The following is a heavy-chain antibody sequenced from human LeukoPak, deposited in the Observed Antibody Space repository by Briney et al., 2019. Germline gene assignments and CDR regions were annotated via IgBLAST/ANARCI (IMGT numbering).Heavy chain of an antibody. CDR3: AKNRVAVAGTRSYYGMDV. CDR1: GFTFSSYA. V-gene: IGHV3-23*01. CDR2: ISGSDGST. D-gene: IGHD6-19*01. Sequence: GGSLRLSCAASGFTFSSYAMSWVRQAPGKGLEWVSAISGSDGSTYYADSVKGRFTISRDNSKNTLYLQMNSLRAEDTAVYYCAKNRVAVAGTRSYYGMDVWGQGTTVTVSS. J-gene: IGHJ6*02.